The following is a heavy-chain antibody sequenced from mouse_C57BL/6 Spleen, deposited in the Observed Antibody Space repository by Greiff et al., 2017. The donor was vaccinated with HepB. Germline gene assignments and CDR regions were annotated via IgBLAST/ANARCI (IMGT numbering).Heavy chain of an antibody. J-gene: IGHJ1*03. Sequence: EVKLMESEGGLVQPGSSLKLSYTASGFTFSDYYMAWVRQVPEKGLEWVANINYDGSSTYYLDSLKSRFIISRDNAKNMLYLQRSSLKYEDTATYYCARDAYPDWYFDVWGTGTTVTVSS. CDR1: GFTFSDYY. V-gene: IGHV5-16*01. CDR3: ARDAYPDWYFDV. D-gene: IGHD2-10*01. CDR2: INYDGSST.